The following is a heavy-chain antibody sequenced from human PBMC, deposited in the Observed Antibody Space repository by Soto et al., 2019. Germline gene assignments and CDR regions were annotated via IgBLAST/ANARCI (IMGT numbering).Heavy chain of an antibody. CDR3: ARDFWSDLSAPGAVFDS. D-gene: IGHD3-3*01. J-gene: IGHJ4*02. CDR2: ISAYNGNT. CDR1: RYIFTSYG. V-gene: IGHV1-18*01. Sequence: ASLKVSCKASRYIFTSYGISWVRQAPGQGLEWMGWISAYNGNTKYAQSLQSRVSVTTDTSKYRAYMELRSLQSDDTAVYYCARDFWSDLSAPGAVFDSWGQGALVTVSS.